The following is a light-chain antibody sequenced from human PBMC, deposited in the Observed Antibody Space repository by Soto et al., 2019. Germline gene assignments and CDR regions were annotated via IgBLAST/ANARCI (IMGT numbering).Light chain of an antibody. CDR3: QSYDSSLSGHVV. Sequence: QSVLTQPPSVSGAPGQRVTISCTGSSSNIGAGYDVHWYQQLPGTAPKLLIYGNSNRPSGVPDRFSGSKSGTSASLAITGLQAEDEADYYGQSYDSSLSGHVVFCGGTKVTVL. V-gene: IGLV1-40*01. J-gene: IGLJ2*01. CDR2: GNS. CDR1: SSNIGAGYD.